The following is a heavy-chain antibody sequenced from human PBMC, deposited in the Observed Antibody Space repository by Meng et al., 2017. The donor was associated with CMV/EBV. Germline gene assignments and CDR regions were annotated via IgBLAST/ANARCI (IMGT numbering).Heavy chain of an antibody. CDR3: ARGDYPYYFDY. CDR2: INSDGSST. J-gene: IGHJ4*02. Sequence: LSCAASGFNFSSYWMHWVRQAPGKGLVWVSRINSDGSSTSYADSVKGRFTISRDNAKNTLYLQMNSLRAEDTAVYYCARGDYPYYFDYWGQGTLVTVSS. V-gene: IGHV3-74*01. D-gene: IGHD3-16*01. CDR1: GFNFSSYW.